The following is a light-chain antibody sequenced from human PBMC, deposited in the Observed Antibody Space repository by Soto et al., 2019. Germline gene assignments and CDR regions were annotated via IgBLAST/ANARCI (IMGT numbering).Light chain of an antibody. CDR3: HQRNK. Sequence: EIVLTQSPGTLSLSPGEGATLSCRASESVSNYFAWYQQKPGQAPRLLISGASTGATGIPARFSGSRSGTDFSLTISGLEPEDFAVYYCHQRNKFGQGTRLEIK. CDR2: GAS. V-gene: IGKV3-11*01. CDR1: ESVSNY. J-gene: IGKJ5*01.